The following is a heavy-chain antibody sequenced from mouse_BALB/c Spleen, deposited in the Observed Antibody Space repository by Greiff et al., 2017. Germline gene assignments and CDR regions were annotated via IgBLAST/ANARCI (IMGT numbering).Heavy chain of an antibody. D-gene: IGHD1-1*01. CDR1: GFTFSDYY. J-gene: IGHJ4*01. CDR2: ISDGGSYT. V-gene: IGHV5-4*02. CDR3: ARVYYYGSGMDY. Sequence: EVQLVESGGGLVKPGGSLKLSCAASGFTFSDYYMYWVRQTPEKRLEWVATISDGGSYTYYPDSVKGRFTISRDNAKNNLYLQMSSLKSEDTAMYYCARVYYYGSGMDYWGQGTSVTVSS.